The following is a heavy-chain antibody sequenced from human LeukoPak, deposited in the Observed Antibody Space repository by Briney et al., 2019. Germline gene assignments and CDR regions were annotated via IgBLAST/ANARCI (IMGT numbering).Heavy chain of an antibody. CDR3: ARAGAPGYSSGWYVNYLAY. Sequence: PGGSLRLSCAASGFTFSSYWMSWVRQAPGKGLEWVSGINWNGGSTGYADSVKGRFTISRDNAKNSLYLQMNSLRAEDTAVYYCARAGAPGYSSGWYVNYLAYWDQAPLVTVPS. CDR1: GFTFSSYW. D-gene: IGHD6-19*01. J-gene: IGHJ4*02. V-gene: IGHV3-20*04. CDR2: INWNGGST.